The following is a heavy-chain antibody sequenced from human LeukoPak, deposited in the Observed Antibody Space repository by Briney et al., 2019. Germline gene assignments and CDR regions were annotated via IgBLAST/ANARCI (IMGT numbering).Heavy chain of an antibody. CDR1: GGSINTYS. CDR3: ASTEWNYAQ. CDR2: IYNSGGS. J-gene: IGHJ4*02. Sequence: SETLSLTCTVSGGSINTYSWNWIRQPPGKGLEWIGYIYNSGGSNYNPSLRSRVTISVEKSKKQFSLRLTSVTAADTAVYYCASTEWNYAQWGQGILVTVSS. D-gene: IGHD1-7*01. V-gene: IGHV4-59*08.